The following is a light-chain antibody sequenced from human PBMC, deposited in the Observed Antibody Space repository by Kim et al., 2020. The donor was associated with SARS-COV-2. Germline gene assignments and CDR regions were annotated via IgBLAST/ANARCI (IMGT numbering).Light chain of an antibody. J-gene: IGLJ2*01. CDR3: QSYNRDNVI. CDR2: EDD. V-gene: IGLV6-57*03. CDR1: SGSIDDNY. Sequence: GKTVPISSTRSSGSIDDNYGKWYQQRPGGVPTTVIYEDDQRPSGVSDRFSGSIDNSSNSASLTISGLRTEDEADYYCQSYNRDNVIFGGGTQLTVL.